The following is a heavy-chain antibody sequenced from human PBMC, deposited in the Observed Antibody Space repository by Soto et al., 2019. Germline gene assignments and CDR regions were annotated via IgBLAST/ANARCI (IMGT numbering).Heavy chain of an antibody. V-gene: IGHV3-30*03. J-gene: IGHJ6*02. CDR1: GFTFSSYG. Sequence: GGSLRLSCAASGFTFSSYGMHWVRQAPGKGLEWVAVISYDGSNKYYADSVKGRFTISRDNSKNTLYLQMNSLRAEDTAVYYCAGHETYYDFWSGYFLRGDTLKYGMDVWGQGTTVTVSS. CDR3: AGHETYYDFWSGYFLRGDTLKYGMDV. D-gene: IGHD3-3*01. CDR2: ISYDGSNK.